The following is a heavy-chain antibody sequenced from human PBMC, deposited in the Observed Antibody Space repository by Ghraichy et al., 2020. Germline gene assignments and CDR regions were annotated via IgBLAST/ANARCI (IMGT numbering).Heavy chain of an antibody. CDR1: GGSISTYY. V-gene: IGHV4-59*01. CDR3: ARRGRVLSYFAMDV. J-gene: IGHJ6*02. CDR2: IYYSGST. D-gene: IGHD3-10*01. Sequence: ESLHISCTISGGSISTYYWSWIRQPPGKGLEWIGNIYYSGSTNYSPSLKSRVTISVDTSKNQFSLKLSSVTAADTAVYYCARRGRVLSYFAMDVWGQGTTVTVSS.